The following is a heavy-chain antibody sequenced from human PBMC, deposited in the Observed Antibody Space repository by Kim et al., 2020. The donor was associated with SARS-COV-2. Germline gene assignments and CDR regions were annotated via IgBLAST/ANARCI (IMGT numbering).Heavy chain of an antibody. Sequence: SETLSLTCTVSGGSISSYYWSWIRQPAGKGLEWIGRIYTSGSTNYNPSLKSRVTMSVDTSKNQFSLKLSSVTAADTAVYYCARGIVVVTPPHVSIAFDIWGQGTMVTVSS. CDR2: IYTSGST. J-gene: IGHJ3*02. D-gene: IGHD3-22*01. CDR1: GGSISSYY. V-gene: IGHV4-4*07. CDR3: ARGIVVVTPPHVSIAFDI.